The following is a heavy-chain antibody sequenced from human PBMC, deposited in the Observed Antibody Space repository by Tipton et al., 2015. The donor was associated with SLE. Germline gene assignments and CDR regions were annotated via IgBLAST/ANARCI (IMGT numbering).Heavy chain of an antibody. V-gene: IGHV1-18*04. D-gene: IGHD3-16*01. J-gene: IGHJ3*02. CDR1: GYTFTSYG. CDR2: ISTYNGNT. Sequence: QVQLVQSGAEVEKPGASVKVSCKASGYTFTSYGISWVRQAPGQGLEWMGWISTYNGNTNFAQNLQGRVTMTTDTSTSRAYMELRSLRSDDTAVYYCARDRFGNDAFDIWGQGTMVTVSS. CDR3: ARDRFGNDAFDI.